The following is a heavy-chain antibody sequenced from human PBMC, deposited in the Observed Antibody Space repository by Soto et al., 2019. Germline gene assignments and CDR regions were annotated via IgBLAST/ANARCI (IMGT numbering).Heavy chain of an antibody. Sequence: SETLSLTCTVSGGSISSSSYYWSWIRQPPGKGLEWIGVINHSGSTNYDPSLKSRVTISIDTSKNQVSLTLSSVTAADTAVCYCARGEPRFMEWLLLSEYFDPWGQGTLVTVSS. J-gene: IGHJ5*02. V-gene: IGHV4-39*07. D-gene: IGHD3-3*01. CDR1: GGSISSSSYY. CDR2: INHSGST. CDR3: ARGEPRFMEWLLLSEYFDP.